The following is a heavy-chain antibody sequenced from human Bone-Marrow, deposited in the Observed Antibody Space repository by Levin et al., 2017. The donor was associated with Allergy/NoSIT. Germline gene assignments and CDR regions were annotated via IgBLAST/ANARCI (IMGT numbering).Heavy chain of an antibody. J-gene: IGHJ6*02. CDR3: ATTPLAAAGHYKFCMDV. Sequence: PGGSLRLSCKALGGTFSNYAISWVRQAPGHGLGWMGGIIPIFPTTTYAQEFQDRVTITADESTSTAYMELSSLRSEDTAVYYCATTPLAAAGHYKFCMDVWGQGTTVTVSS. CDR2: IIPIFPTT. D-gene: IGHD6-13*01. V-gene: IGHV1-69*01. CDR1: GGTFSNYA.